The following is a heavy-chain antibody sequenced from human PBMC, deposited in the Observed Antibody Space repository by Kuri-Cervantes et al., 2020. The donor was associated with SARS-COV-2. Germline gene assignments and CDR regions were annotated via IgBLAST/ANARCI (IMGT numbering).Heavy chain of an antibody. J-gene: IGHJ4*02. CDR1: GFTFSSYG. V-gene: IGHV3-30*18. Sequence: RGSLRLSCAASGFTFSSYGMHWVRQAPGKGLEWVAVISYDGSNKYYADSVKGRFTISRDNSKNTLYLQMNSLRAEDTAVYYCAKDLIGHPLFDYWGQGTLVTVSS. D-gene: IGHD2-8*01. CDR3: AKDLIGHPLFDY. CDR2: ISYDGSNK.